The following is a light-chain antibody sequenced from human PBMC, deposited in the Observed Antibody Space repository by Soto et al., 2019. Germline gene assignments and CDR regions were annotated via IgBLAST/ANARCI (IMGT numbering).Light chain of an antibody. V-gene: IGKV1-12*01. CDR3: QQANTFPRT. Sequence: MQMAQSPASVSASVGDRVTITCRASQDISNWLVWYQQKPGKAPKLLISSASNLQSGVPSRFSGSGSGTHFTLTISSLQPEDIATYYCQQANTFPRTFGGGTKVEI. CDR2: SAS. J-gene: IGKJ4*01. CDR1: QDISNW.